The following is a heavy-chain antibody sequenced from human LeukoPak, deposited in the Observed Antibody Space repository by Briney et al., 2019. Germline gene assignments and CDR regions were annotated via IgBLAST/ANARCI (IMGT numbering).Heavy chain of an antibody. CDR2: INPNSGGT. CDR1: GYTFTGYY. V-gene: IGHV1-2*06. CDR3: ARDGEEWELPTFDY. J-gene: IGHJ4*02. Sequence: ASVKVSCKASGYTFTGYYTHWVRQAPGQGLEWIGRINPNSGGTNYAQKFQGRVTMTRDTSISTAYMELSRLRSDDTAVYYCARDGEEWELPTFDYWGQGTLVTVSS. D-gene: IGHD1-26*01.